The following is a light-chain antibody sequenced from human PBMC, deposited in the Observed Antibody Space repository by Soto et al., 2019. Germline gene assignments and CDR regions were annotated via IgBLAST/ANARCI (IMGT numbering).Light chain of an antibody. CDR3: SSYTSSSTEV. CDR1: SSDVGGYNY. CDR2: DVS. Sequence: QSALTQPASVSGSPGQSITISCTGTSSDVGGYNYVSWYQQHPGKAPKLMIYDVSNRPSGVSNRFSGSKSGNTASLTISGLQAEDEADYNCSSYTSSSTEVFVTGTKVTVL. V-gene: IGLV2-14*03. J-gene: IGLJ1*01.